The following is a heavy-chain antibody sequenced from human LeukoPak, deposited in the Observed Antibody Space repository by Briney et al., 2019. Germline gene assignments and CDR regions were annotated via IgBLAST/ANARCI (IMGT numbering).Heavy chain of an antibody. D-gene: IGHD3-22*01. CDR3: ARGADSRVYQFKGFDP. Sequence: PSQTLSLTCTVSGGSISSRNYYWSWIRQPAGKGLEWIGRIWPDGGTGGAPTYKPSLKSRVTISLDTSKNQFSLRLSYMTAADTPVYYGARGADSRVYQFKGFDPGGRATLVPVSS. J-gene: IGHJ5*02. CDR2: IWPDGG. V-gene: IGHV4-61*02. CDR1: GGSISSRNYY.